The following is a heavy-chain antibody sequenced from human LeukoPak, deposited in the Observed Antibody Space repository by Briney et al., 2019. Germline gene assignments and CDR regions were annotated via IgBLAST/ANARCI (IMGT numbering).Heavy chain of an antibody. CDR2: ISSSSSYI. CDR3: ARDMYSSGPTGAFDI. D-gene: IGHD6-19*01. CDR1: GFTFSSYS. Sequence: GGSLRLSCAASGFTFSSYSMNWVRQAPGKELEWVSSISSSSSYIYYADSVKGRFTISRDNAKNSLYLQMNSLRAEDTAVYYCARDMYSSGPTGAFDIWGQGTMVTVSS. V-gene: IGHV3-21*01. J-gene: IGHJ3*02.